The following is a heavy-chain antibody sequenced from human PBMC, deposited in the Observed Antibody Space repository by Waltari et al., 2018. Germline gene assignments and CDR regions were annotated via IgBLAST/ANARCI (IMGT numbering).Heavy chain of an antibody. CDR2: ISSGATMI. V-gene: IGHV3-48*03. CDR1: GFTFSSYE. Sequence: EVQLVESGGGLVQPGGSLRLSCAASGFTFSSYEMNWVRQATGKGLEWLSFISSGATMIYYKDSVQVRFTISRDNAKNSLYLEMSSLRAEDTAIYYCARGITMVRGIVLTTLDYWGQGTLVTVSS. J-gene: IGHJ4*02. CDR3: ARGITMVRGIVLTTLDY. D-gene: IGHD3-10*01.